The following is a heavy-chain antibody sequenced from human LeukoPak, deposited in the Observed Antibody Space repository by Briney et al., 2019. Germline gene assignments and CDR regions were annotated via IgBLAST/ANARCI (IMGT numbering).Heavy chain of an antibody. J-gene: IGHJ5*02. V-gene: IGHV4-59*01. D-gene: IGHD3-10*01. Sequence: SETLSLTCTVSGGSISSYYWSWIRQPPGKGLEWIGYIYYSGSTNYNPSLKSRVTISVDTSKNQFSLKLSSVTAADTAVYYCARGAYYYGSGSYFEWFDPWGQGTLVTVSS. CDR1: GGSISSYY. CDR2: IYYSGST. CDR3: ARGAYYYGSGSYFEWFDP.